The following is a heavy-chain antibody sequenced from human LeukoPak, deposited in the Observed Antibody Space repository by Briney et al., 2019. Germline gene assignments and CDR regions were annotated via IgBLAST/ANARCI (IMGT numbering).Heavy chain of an antibody. D-gene: IGHD4-17*01. J-gene: IGHJ4*02. CDR2: IIAIFGTA. CDR3: ARGGGPWGYGDYERFFDY. V-gene: IGHV1-69*13. CDR1: GGTFSSYA. Sequence: SVNVSCKASGGTFSSYAISWVRQAPGQGLEWMGGIIAIFGTANYAQKFQGRVTITADESTSTAYMELSSLRSEDTAVYYCARGGGPWGYGDYERFFDYWGQGTLVTVSS.